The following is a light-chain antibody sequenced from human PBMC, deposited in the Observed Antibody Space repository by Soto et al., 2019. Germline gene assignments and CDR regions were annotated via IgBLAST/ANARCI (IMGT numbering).Light chain of an antibody. J-gene: IGKJ1*01. V-gene: IGKV1-5*02. Sequence: DIHMTKYHPTPPGAFVDISTRICRASQSISNWLAWYQQKPGTAPKVLIYHASNLQSGVPSRFSGSGSGTEFTLTIRRLQPDDFATYYRQQYKRYSVGQGTKVDIK. CDR1: QSISNW. CDR2: HAS. CDR3: QQYKRYS.